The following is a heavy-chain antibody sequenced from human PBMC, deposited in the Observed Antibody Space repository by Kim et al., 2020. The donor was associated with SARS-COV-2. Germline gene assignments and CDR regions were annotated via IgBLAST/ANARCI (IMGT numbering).Heavy chain of an antibody. CDR3: ARGLLGIAAAGNGDY. CDR1: GFTFSINY. CDR2: TYSSGST. V-gene: IGHV3-53*01. Sequence: GGSLRLSCAGSGFTFSINYMSWVRQAPGKGLEWVSVTYSSGSTYSADAVKGRFPISRDNSKNTRYLQMNSMTGDDTAVYYCARGLLGIAAAGNGDYWGQGTLVTVSS. D-gene: IGHD6-13*01. J-gene: IGHJ4*02.